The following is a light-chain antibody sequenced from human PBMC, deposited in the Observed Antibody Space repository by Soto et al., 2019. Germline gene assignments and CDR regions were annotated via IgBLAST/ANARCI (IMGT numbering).Light chain of an antibody. Sequence: EIVMTQSPATLSVSPGERATLSCRASQSVSNNLAWYQQKPGQAPSLLIYGASTRATGIPARFSGSGSGTEFTLTISSPQSEDFAVYYCQQYNNWWTFGQGTKVEIK. V-gene: IGKV3-15*01. CDR3: QQYNNWWT. CDR2: GAS. CDR1: QSVSNN. J-gene: IGKJ1*01.